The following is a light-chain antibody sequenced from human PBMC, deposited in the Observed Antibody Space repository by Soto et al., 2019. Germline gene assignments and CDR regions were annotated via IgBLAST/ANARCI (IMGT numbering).Light chain of an antibody. CDR2: DNN. CDR1: SSNIGARYD. J-gene: IGLJ1*01. V-gene: IGLV1-51*01. CDR3: GTWDSSLSSYV. Sequence: QSVLTQPPSVSGAPGQRVTISCTGSSSNIGARYDVHWYQCLPGTAPKLLIYDNNKRPSGIPDRFSGSKSGTSATLGITGLQTGDEADYYCGTWDSSLSSYVFGTGTKLTVL.